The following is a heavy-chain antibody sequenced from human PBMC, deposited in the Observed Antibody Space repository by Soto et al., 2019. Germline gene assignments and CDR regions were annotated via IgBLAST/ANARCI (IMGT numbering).Heavy chain of an antibody. CDR2: ISAGGSDT. J-gene: IGHJ4*02. CDR1: GFVFSAYA. V-gene: IGHV3-23*01. CDR3: ASVPIWCGSSSCYTEGFDS. D-gene: IGHD2-2*01. Sequence: EVQLLDSGGGWVQPGGSLRLSWVAPGFVFSAYAMSGVRQAPGKGLEWVSAISAGGSDTYYADSVKGRFTVSRVNSKNTLYLQMNTLRAEDTAIYYCASVPIWCGSSSCYTEGFDSWGQGTLVTVSS.